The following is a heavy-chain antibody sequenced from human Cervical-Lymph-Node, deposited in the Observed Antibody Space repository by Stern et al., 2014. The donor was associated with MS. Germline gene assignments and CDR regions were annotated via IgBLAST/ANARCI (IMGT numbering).Heavy chain of an antibody. CDR1: GFTFSSYG. CDR3: ARDLLELRYYYYGMDV. D-gene: IGHD1-7*01. Sequence: VQLVESGGGVVQPGRSLRLSCAASGFTFSSYGMHWVRQAPGKGLEWGAVIWYDGSNKYYADSVKGRFTISRDNSKNTLYLQMNSLRAEDTAVYYCARDLLELRYYYYGMDVWGQGTTVTVSS. J-gene: IGHJ6*02. V-gene: IGHV3-33*01. CDR2: IWYDGSNK.